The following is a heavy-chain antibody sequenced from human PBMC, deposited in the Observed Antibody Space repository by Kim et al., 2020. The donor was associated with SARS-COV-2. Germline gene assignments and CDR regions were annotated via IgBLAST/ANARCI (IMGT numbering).Heavy chain of an antibody. D-gene: IGHD3-10*01. CDR3: TTWSGSS. CDR2: GGST. Sequence: GGSTDYAAPVKDRFTISRDDSKNTLYLQMDRLKTEDTAVFYCTTWSGSSWGQGTLVTVSS. J-gene: IGHJ5*02. V-gene: IGHV3-15*01.